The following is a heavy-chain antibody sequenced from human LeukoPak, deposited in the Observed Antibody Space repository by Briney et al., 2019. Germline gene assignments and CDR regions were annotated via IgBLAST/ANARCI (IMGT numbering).Heavy chain of an antibody. V-gene: IGHV3-48*01. D-gene: IGHD6-19*01. CDR1: GFTLSSYS. J-gene: IGHJ4*02. CDR3: ARDVEQWLVRVSYFDY. Sequence: PGGSLSLSCATSGFTLSSYSMNWVRQAPGKGLEWVSYISSGSTTIYYADSVKGRFTISRDNAKNSLYLQMNSLRAEDTAVYYCARDVEQWLVRVSYFDYWGQGTLVTVSS. CDR2: ISSGSTTI.